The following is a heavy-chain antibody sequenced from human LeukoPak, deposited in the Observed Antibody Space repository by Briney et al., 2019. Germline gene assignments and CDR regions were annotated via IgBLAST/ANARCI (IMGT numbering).Heavy chain of an antibody. CDR3: ARGEGLSVGDNFHS. V-gene: IGHV1-2*02. D-gene: IGHD3-10*01. CDR1: VYSFSGYY. CDR2: INPKRGVT. Sequence: ASVKVSCKASVYSFSGYYMHWVRQAPGQGLEWMGWINPKRGVTHYAQKFQGRFTMTRGTSISTAFMELSRLRSDDTAVYYCARGEGLSVGDNFHSWGQGTLVIVSS. J-gene: IGHJ1*01.